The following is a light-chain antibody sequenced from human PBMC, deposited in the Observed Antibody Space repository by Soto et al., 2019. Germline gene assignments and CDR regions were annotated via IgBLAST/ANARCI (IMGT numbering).Light chain of an antibody. J-gene: IGKJ1*01. CDR2: WAS. CDR1: QSVLYSSNNKNY. CDR3: QQYYTTRT. Sequence: DIVLTQSPDSLAASLGERATINCKSSQSVLYSSNNKNYLAWYQQKPGQPPKMLIYWASTRDSGVPDRFSGSGSGTDFTLTISSLQAEDAAVYYCQQYYTTRTFGQGTKVEIK. V-gene: IGKV4-1*01.